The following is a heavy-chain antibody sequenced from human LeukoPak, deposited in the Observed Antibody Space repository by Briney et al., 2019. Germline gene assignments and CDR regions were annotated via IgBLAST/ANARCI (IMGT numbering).Heavy chain of an antibody. J-gene: IGHJ6*02. CDR2: VYPNESP. V-gene: IGHV4-4*07. D-gene: IGHD4-23*01. CDR3: ARGPRGGNNYFYGMDI. CDR1: GGSISSHY. Sequence: SETLSLTCSASGGSISSHYWSWIRQPAGKGLEWIGRVYPNESPTYNPSLRSRVTMPVDTSKNELSLIITSVTVADTAVYYCARGPRGGNNYFYGMDIWGQGTTVTVSS.